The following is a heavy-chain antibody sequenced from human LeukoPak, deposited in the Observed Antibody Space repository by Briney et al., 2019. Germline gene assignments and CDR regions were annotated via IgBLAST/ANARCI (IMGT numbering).Heavy chain of an antibody. CDR3: ATGSGYYYDH. CDR1: GFTFSYYG. D-gene: IGHD3-22*01. CDR2: AYHDGWRGVSDK. J-gene: IGHJ4*02. V-gene: IGHV3-33*01. Sequence: GGSLRLSCAASGFTFSYYGMHWVRQAPGKGLEWVAVAYHDGWRGVSDKYYVDSVKGRFTVSRDNSKNTLYLQMSSLSTEDTAVYYCATGSGYYYDHWSQGTLVTVS.